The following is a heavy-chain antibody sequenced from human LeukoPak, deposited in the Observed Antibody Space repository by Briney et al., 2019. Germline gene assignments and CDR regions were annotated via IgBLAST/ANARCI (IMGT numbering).Heavy chain of an antibody. Sequence: PGGSLRLSCAASGFTFSSYSMNWVRQAPGKGLEWVSTIGGSGGTTYYADSVKGRFAISRDNSKNTVSLQMNSLRVEDTAIYYCAKSGQFDYWGQGTLVTVSS. CDR1: GFTFSSYS. V-gene: IGHV3-23*01. CDR2: IGGSGGTT. J-gene: IGHJ4*02. CDR3: AKSGQFDY.